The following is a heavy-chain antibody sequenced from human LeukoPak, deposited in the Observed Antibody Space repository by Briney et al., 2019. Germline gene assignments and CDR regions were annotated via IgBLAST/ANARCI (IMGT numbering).Heavy chain of an antibody. CDR3: AKDVGYCSSTSCYHFDY. V-gene: IGHV3-23*01. D-gene: IGHD2-2*01. CDR1: GFTFSSYA. J-gene: IGHJ4*02. CDR2: ISGSGGST. Sequence: GGSLRLSCAASGFTFSSYATSWVRQAPGKGLEWVSDISGSGGSTYYADSVKGRFTISRDNSKNTLYLQMNSLRAEDTAVYYCAKDVGYCSSTSCYHFDYWGQGTLVAVSS.